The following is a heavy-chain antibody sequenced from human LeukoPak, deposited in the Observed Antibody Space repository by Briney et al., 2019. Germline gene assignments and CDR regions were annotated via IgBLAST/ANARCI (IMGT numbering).Heavy chain of an antibody. J-gene: IGHJ6*02. CDR2: INHSGST. Sequence: KPSETLSLTCAVYGGSFSGYYWSWIRQPPGKGLEWIGEINHSGSTNYNPSLKSRVTISVDTSKNQFSLKLSSVTAADTAVYYCARGRDRGVVPAAYYYYGMDVWGQGTTVTVSS. CDR3: ARGRDRGVVPAAYYYYGMDV. V-gene: IGHV4-34*01. D-gene: IGHD2-2*01. CDR1: GGSFSGYY.